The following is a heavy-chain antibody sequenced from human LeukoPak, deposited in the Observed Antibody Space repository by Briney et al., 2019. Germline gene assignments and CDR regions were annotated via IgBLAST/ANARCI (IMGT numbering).Heavy chain of an antibody. V-gene: IGHV3-7*01. CDR2: LNQDGSVQ. Sequence: GGSLRLSCVASGVTFSNYYMTWYRHAPAKGMEWVANLNQDGSVQLYGDSVRSRFTISRDNAKNSVYIQMNSLRVEDTAMYYCARDHNVADVWGQGTMVTVS. CDR1: GVTFSNYY. J-gene: IGHJ3*01. CDR3: ARDHNVADV. D-gene: IGHD2-8*01.